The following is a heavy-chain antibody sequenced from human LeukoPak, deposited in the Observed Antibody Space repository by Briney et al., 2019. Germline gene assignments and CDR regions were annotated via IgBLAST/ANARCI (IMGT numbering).Heavy chain of an antibody. Sequence: PGGSLRLSCAASGFTFDDYAMHWVRQAPGKGLEWVSGISWNSGSIGYADSVKGRFTISRDNAKNSLYLQMNSLRAKDTALYYCAKDFQYYDSSGYLDYWGQGALVTVST. J-gene: IGHJ4*02. CDR1: GFTFDDYA. CDR3: AKDFQYYDSSGYLDY. D-gene: IGHD3-22*01. V-gene: IGHV3-9*01. CDR2: ISWNSGSI.